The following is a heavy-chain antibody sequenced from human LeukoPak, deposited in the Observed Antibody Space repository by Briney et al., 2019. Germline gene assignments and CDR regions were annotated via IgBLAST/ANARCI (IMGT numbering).Heavy chain of an antibody. D-gene: IGHD6-19*01. CDR2: INPNSGGT. Sequence: ASVKVSCKASGYTFTGYYMHWVRQAPGQGLEWMGWINPNSGGTNYAQKFQGRVTMTRDTSISTAYMELSRLRSDDTAVYYCARVAVAVAGQGNWFDPWGQGTLVTVSS. J-gene: IGHJ5*02. CDR1: GYTFTGYY. CDR3: ARVAVAVAGQGNWFDP. V-gene: IGHV1-2*02.